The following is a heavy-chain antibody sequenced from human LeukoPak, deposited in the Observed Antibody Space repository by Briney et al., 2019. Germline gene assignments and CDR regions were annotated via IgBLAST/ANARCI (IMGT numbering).Heavy chain of an antibody. J-gene: IGHJ4*02. CDR1: GFTFSTYV. Sequence: PGGSLRLSCSVSGFTFSTYVKHWVRQAPGKGLEYISAISSNGDNTYYADSVKGRFTISRDNSKNTLYLQMSSLRADDTAVYYCVRGTDYWGQGTLVTVSS. CDR3: VRGTDY. CDR2: ISSNGDNT. V-gene: IGHV3-64D*06.